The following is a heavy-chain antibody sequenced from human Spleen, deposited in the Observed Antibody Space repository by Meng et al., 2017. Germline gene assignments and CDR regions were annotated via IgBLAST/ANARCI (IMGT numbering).Heavy chain of an antibody. J-gene: IGHJ4*02. CDR2: INWNGGST. Sequence: GESLKISCAASGFTFDDYGMSWVRQAPGKGLEWVSGINWNGGSTGYADSVKGRFTISRDNAKNSLYLQMNSLRAEDTALYYCARDKWFGEFPFDYWGQGTLVTGS. CDR1: GFTFDDYG. CDR3: ARDKWFGEFPFDY. V-gene: IGHV3-20*04. D-gene: IGHD3-10*01.